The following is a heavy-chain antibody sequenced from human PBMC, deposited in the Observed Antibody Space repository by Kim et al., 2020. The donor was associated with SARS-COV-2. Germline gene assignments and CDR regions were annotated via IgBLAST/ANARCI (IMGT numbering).Heavy chain of an antibody. V-gene: IGHV3-7*03. CDR2: IKQDGSEK. D-gene: IGHD3-22*01. Sequence: GGSLRLSCAASGFTFSSYWMSWVRQAPGKGLEWVANIKQDGSEKYYVDSVKGRFTISRDNAKNSLYLQMNSLRAEDTAVYYCAREAHYYDGWPPQKGLYYFDYWGQGTLVTVSS. CDR3: AREAHYYDGWPPQKGLYYFDY. CDR1: GFTFSSYW. J-gene: IGHJ4*02.